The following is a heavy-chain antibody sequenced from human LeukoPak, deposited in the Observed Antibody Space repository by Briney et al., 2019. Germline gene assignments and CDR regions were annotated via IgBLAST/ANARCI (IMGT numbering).Heavy chain of an antibody. Sequence: PSETLSLTCTVSGGSISSGNYYWSWIRQPPGKGLEWIGYISHSGSTYYNPSLKSRLTILVDRSKNQFSLKLSSVTAADTAVYYCAGGGSSWPFDYWGQGTLVTVSS. CDR3: AGGGSSWPFDY. D-gene: IGHD6-13*01. CDR2: ISHSGST. V-gene: IGHV4-30-2*01. J-gene: IGHJ4*02. CDR1: GGSISSGNYY.